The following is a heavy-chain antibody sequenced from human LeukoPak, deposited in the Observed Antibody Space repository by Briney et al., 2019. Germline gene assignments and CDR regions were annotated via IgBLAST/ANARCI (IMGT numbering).Heavy chain of an antibody. CDR1: GFTFSSYA. CDR2: ISGSGGNT. J-gene: IGHJ4*02. D-gene: IGHD3-10*01. CDR3: AKDRHMVRGVINY. Sequence: GGSLRLSCAASGFTFSSYAMSWVRQAPGKGLEWVSAISGSGGNTYYADSVKGRFTISRDNSKNTLYLQMNSLRAEDTAVYYCAKDRHMVRGVINYWGQGTLVTVSS. V-gene: IGHV3-23*01.